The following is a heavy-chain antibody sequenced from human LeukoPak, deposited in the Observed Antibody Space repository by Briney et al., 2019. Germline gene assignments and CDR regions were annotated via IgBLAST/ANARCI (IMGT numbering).Heavy chain of an antibody. CDR3: AREGNIVVVPAANWYFDL. Sequence: SETLSLTCAVYGGSFSGYYWSWIRQPPGKGLEWIGEINHSGSTNYNPSLKSRVTISVDTSKNQFSLKLSSVTAADTAVYYCAREGNIVVVPAANWYFDLWGRGTLVTVSS. CDR2: INHSGST. V-gene: IGHV4-34*01. J-gene: IGHJ2*01. D-gene: IGHD2-2*01. CDR1: GGSFSGYY.